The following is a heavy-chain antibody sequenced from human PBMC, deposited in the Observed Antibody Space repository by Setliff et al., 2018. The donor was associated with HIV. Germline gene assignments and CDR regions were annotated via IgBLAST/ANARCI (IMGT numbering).Heavy chain of an antibody. Sequence: GGSLRLSCAASGFTFSDYYMSWIRQAPGRGLEWVAGISSNSGNTRHADSVRGRFTISRDDAENSVFLQMNSLRAEDTAVYYCSRWPFDYWGQGTLVTVSS. V-gene: IGHV3-11*06. CDR3: SRWPFDY. D-gene: IGHD5-12*01. CDR2: ISSNSGNT. CDR1: GFTFSDYY. J-gene: IGHJ4*02.